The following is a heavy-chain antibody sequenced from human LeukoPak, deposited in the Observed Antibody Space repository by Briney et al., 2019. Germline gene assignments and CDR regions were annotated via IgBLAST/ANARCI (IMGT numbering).Heavy chain of an antibody. CDR2: INSNSGGT. J-gene: IGHJ3*02. CDR3: ARVPRGGWDDDAFDI. CDR1: GYIFTTYY. Sequence: ASVKVSCKASGYIFTTYYIHWVRQAPGQGLEWMGRINSNSGGTNCAQKFQGRVTMARDTSINTAYMELSRLRSDDTAMYYCARVPRGGWDDDAFDIWGQGTKVTVSS. V-gene: IGHV1-2*02. D-gene: IGHD6-19*01.